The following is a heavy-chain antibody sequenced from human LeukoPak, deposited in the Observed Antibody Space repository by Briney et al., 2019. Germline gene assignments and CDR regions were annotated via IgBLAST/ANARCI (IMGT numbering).Heavy chain of an antibody. CDR1: GFTFDFSW. Sequence: GGSLRLSCAASGFTFDFSWMSWVRQAPGKGLEWLANINQDGSVTYYGDSVKGRFTIARDNAQNSLHLQMSSLRAEDTAVYYCARVPLDSSRSHYGIDVWGQGTTVTVSS. D-gene: IGHD6-13*01. CDR2: INQDGSVT. J-gene: IGHJ6*02. CDR3: ARVPLDSSRSHYGIDV. V-gene: IGHV3-7*01.